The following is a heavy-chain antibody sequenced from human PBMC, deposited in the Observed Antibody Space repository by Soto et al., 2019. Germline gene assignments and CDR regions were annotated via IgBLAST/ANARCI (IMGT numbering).Heavy chain of an antibody. Sequence: GGSLRLSCAASGVTFSSYWMHWVRQAPGKGLVWVSRINSDGSSTSYADSVKGRFTISRDNAKNTLYLQMNSLRAEDTAVYYCAKHDEAAAQSDYWGQGTLVTVSS. CDR2: INSDGSST. J-gene: IGHJ4*02. CDR1: GVTFSSYW. V-gene: IGHV3-74*01. CDR3: AKHDEAAAQSDY. D-gene: IGHD6-13*01.